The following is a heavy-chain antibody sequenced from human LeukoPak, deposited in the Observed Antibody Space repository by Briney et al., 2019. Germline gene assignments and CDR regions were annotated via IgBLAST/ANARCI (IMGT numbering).Heavy chain of an antibody. J-gene: IGHJ4*02. CDR2: IGGSGGAT. Sequence: GGSLRLSCAASGFTFSSYAMTWVRQAPGKGLEWVSAIGGSGGATYYADSVKGRFTISRDNSKNTLYLQLDSLRAGDTAVYYCEKFLGRSDGQTDYWGRATML. V-gene: IGHV3-23*01. CDR3: EKFLGRSDGQTDY. D-gene: IGHD3-3*01. CDR1: GFTFSSYA.